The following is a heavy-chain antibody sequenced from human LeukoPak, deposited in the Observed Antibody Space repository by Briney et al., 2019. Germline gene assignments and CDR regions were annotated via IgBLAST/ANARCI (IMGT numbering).Heavy chain of an antibody. CDR1: GFTFSTYW. Sequence: GGSLRLSCAASGFTFSTYWMTWVRQAPGNGLEWVANIKWDGIETYYVDSVKGRFAISRNNAKNSLYLQMNNLRDEDTAVYYCAKNHVTVPNGDWFGPWGQGTLVTVSS. J-gene: IGHJ5*02. D-gene: IGHD4-11*01. CDR3: AKNHVTVPNGDWFGP. CDR2: IKWDGIET. V-gene: IGHV3-7*01.